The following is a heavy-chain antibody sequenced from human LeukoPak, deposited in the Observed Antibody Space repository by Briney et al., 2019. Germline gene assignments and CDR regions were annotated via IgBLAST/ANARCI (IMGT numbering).Heavy chain of an antibody. J-gene: IGHJ5*02. D-gene: IGHD2-8*01. CDR1: GGSISSSSYY. CDR2: IYYSGST. CDR3: ARLSVNGWFDP. V-gene: IGHV4-39*01. Sequence: PSETPSLTCTVSGGSISSSSYYWGWIRQPPGKGLEWIGSIYYSGSTYYNPSLKSRVTISVDTSKNQFSLKLSSVTAADTAVYYCARLSVNGWFDPWGQGTLVTVSS.